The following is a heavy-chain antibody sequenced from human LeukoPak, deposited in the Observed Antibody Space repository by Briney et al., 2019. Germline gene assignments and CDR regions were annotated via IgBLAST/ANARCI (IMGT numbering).Heavy chain of an antibody. CDR3: ATITIFGVAPEGY. V-gene: IGHV3-23*01. D-gene: IGHD3-3*01. CDR1: GFTFSSYA. Sequence: GGSLRLSCAPSGFTFSSYAMSWVRQAPGKGLEWVSAISGSGGSTYYADSVKGRFTISRDNSKNTLYLQMNSLRAEDTAVYYCATITIFGVAPEGYWGQGTLVTVSS. J-gene: IGHJ4*02. CDR2: ISGSGGST.